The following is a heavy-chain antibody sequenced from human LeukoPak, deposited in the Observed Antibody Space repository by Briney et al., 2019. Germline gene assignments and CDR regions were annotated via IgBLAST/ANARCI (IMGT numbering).Heavy chain of an antibody. CDR3: VQDGPLRSDY. V-gene: IGHV4-4*07. Sequence: PSETLSLTCTVSGASISTYYWGWIRQPAGKGLEWVGRIFASGTTNYNPSLESRVAMSVDTSKNQFSLNLSSVTAADTAIYYCVQDGPLRSDYWGQGTLVTVSS. CDR2: IFASGTT. J-gene: IGHJ4*02. D-gene: IGHD3-16*01. CDR1: GASISTYY.